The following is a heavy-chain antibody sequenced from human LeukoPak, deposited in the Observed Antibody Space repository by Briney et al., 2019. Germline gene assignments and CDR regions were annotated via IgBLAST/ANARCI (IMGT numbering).Heavy chain of an antibody. J-gene: IGHJ4*02. CDR2: IIPILGIA. V-gene: IGHV1-69*04. D-gene: IGHD1-26*01. Sequence: SVKVSCKASGGTFSSYAVSWVRQAPGQGLEWMGRIIPILGIANYAQKFQGRVTITADKSTSTAYMELSSLRSEDTAVYYCARDGMATIAVFDYWGQGTLVTVSS. CDR1: GGTFSSYA. CDR3: ARDGMATIAVFDY.